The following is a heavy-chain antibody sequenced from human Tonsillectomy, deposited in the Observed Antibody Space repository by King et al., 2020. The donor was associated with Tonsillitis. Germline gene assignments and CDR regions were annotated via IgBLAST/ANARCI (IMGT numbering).Heavy chain of an antibody. CDR1: GFTFSNYD. Sequence: VQLQESGGGVVQPGGSMRLSCAASGFTFSNYDMHWVRQAPGKGLEWAAFIRDDGSRKYYADSVKGRFTISRDKSKNTLSLQMNSLRPEDTAVYYCAKNADVGYTSSWWGGNWFDPWGQGTLVTVSS. CDR2: IRDDGSRK. V-gene: IGHV3-30*02. CDR3: AKNADVGYTSSWWGGNWFDP. D-gene: IGHD6-13*01. J-gene: IGHJ5*02.